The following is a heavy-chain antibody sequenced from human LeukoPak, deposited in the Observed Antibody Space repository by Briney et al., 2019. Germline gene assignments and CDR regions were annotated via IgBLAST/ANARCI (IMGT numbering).Heavy chain of an antibody. CDR2: ISGSGGST. CDR1: GFTFSSYA. V-gene: IGHV3-23*01. Sequence: PGGSLRLSCEASGFTFSSYAMSWVRQAPGKGLEWVSAISGSGGSTYYADSVKGRFTISRDNSKNTLYLQMNSLRAEDTAVYYCELLWFGELSMDNWFDPWGQGTLVTVSS. J-gene: IGHJ5*02. CDR3: ELLWFGELSMDNWFDP. D-gene: IGHD3-10*01.